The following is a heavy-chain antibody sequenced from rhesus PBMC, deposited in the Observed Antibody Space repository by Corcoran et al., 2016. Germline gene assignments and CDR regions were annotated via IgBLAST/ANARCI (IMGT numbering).Heavy chain of an antibody. CDR2: IYGSSTST. CDR1: GGSISDSYR. Sequence: QVQLQESGPGVVKPSETLSLTRAVSGGSISDSYRGSWVRQPPGKGLEWIGYIYGSSTSTNYNPSLKSRVTISKDTSKNQFSLKLSSVTAADTAVYYCAIWGDYFDTDYWGQGVLVTVSS. CDR3: AIWGDYFDTDY. V-gene: IGHV4S10*01. D-gene: IGHD3-34*01. J-gene: IGHJ4*01.